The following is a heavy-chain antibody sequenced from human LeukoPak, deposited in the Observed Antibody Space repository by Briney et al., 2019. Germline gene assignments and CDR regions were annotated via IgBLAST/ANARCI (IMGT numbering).Heavy chain of an antibody. D-gene: IGHD6-19*01. J-gene: IGHJ4*02. Sequence: ASVKVSCKASGYTFISYDINWVRQATGQGLEWMGWVNPNTGYTVYAQKFQGRVTMTRNTSISTAYMELSRLRSDDTAVYYCARASDSGWYGHDYWGQGTLVTVSS. CDR1: GYTFISYD. CDR3: ARASDSGWYGHDY. V-gene: IGHV1-8*01. CDR2: VNPNTGYT.